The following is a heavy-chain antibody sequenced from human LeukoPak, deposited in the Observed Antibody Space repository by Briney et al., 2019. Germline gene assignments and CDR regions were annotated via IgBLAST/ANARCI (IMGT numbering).Heavy chain of an antibody. CDR1: GGSISSTSYY. D-gene: IGHD5-12*01. CDR2: IYYSGST. V-gene: IGHV4-39*01. J-gene: IGHJ4*02. CDR3: ARLRQDSGYPYYFDY. Sequence: SETLSLTCTVSGGSISSTSYYWGWIRQPPGKGLEWTGNIYYSGSTYYNPSLKSRVTISVDTSKNQFSLKLSSVTAADTAVYYCARLRQDSGYPYYFDYWGQGTRVTVSS.